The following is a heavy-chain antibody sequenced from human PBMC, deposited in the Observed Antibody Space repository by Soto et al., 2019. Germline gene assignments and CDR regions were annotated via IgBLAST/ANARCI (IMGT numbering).Heavy chain of an antibody. J-gene: IGHJ4*02. CDR2: INPNSGGT. D-gene: IGHD5-18*01. V-gene: IGHV1-2*02. CDR3: ARVASRWIQLSGEFDY. CDR1: GYTFTGYY. Sequence: ASVKVSCKASGYTFTGYYMHWVRQAPGQGLEWMGWINPNSGGTNYAQKFQGRVTMTRDTSISTAYMELSRLRSDDTAVYYCARVASRWIQLSGEFDYWGQGTLVTVSS.